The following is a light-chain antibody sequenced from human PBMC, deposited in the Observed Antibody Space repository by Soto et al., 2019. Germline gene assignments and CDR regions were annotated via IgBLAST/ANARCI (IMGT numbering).Light chain of an antibody. CDR3: SSCTSSSTRV. Sequence: QSALTQPASVSGSPGQSITISCTGTSSDVGGYNYVSWYQQHPGKAPKLMTFDVSNRPSGVSNRFSGSKSGNTASLTISGLQAEDEADYYCSSCTSSSTRVFGTGTKVTVL. CDR1: SSDVGGYNY. V-gene: IGLV2-14*01. CDR2: DVS. J-gene: IGLJ1*01.